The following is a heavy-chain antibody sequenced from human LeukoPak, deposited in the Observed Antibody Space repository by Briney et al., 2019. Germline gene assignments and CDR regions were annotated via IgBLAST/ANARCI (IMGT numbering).Heavy chain of an antibody. CDR3: ARQNGRGYDYVWGSYRPIFDY. J-gene: IGHJ4*02. D-gene: IGHD3-16*02. V-gene: IGHV4-61*08. CDR1: GGSISSGGYY. Sequence: SQTLSLTCTVSGGSISSGGYYWSWIRQPPGKGLEWIGYMYYSGSTNYNPSLKSRVTISVDTSKNQFSLKLSSVTAADTAVYYCARQNGRGYDYVWGSYRPIFDYWGQGSLVTVSS. CDR2: MYYSGST.